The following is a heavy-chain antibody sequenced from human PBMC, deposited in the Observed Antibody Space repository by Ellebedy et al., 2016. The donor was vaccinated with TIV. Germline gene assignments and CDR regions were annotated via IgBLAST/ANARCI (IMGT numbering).Heavy chain of an antibody. CDR3: ARDRRYHHGSESPSIDH. Sequence: PGGSLRLSCAASGVAATSNYMNWVPQETGKGREWVGVSCSAEGGGETHYPDSVNRRFTISRDSSKNKLYLQMNSLRGAYTAVYYCARDRRYHHGSESPSIDHWGQGTLVTVSS. V-gene: IGHV3-53*05. J-gene: IGHJ4*02. D-gene: IGHD3-10*01. CDR1: GVAATSNY. CDR2: SCSAEGGGET.